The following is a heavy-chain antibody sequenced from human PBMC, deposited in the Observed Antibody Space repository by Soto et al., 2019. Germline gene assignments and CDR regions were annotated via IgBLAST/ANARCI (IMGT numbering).Heavy chain of an antibody. V-gene: IGHV4-59*01. CDR3: ARPAVAGNSGWFDP. CDR2: IYYSGST. CDR1: GGSISSYY. J-gene: IGHJ5*02. Sequence: PSGTLALTCTFSGGSISSYYWSWIRQPPGKGLEWIGYIYYSGSTNYNPSLKSRVTISVDTSKNQFSLKLSSVTAADTAVYYCARPAVAGNSGWFDPWGQGTLVTVSS. D-gene: IGHD6-19*01.